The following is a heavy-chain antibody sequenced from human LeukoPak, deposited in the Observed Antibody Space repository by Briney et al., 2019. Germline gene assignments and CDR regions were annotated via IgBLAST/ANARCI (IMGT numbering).Heavy chain of an antibody. Sequence: SETLSLTCAVYGGSFSGYYWSWIRQPPGKGLEWIGEINHSGSTNYNPSLKSRVTMSEDTSKNQFSLKLSSVTAADTAVYYCARGAGYFVPDYWGQGTLVTVSS. J-gene: IGHJ4*02. CDR1: GGSFSGYY. V-gene: IGHV4-34*01. CDR3: ARGAGYFVPDY. CDR2: INHSGST. D-gene: IGHD3-9*01.